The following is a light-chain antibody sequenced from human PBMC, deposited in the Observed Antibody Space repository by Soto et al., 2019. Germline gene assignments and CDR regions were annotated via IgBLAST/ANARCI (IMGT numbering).Light chain of an antibody. CDR3: QQYGSSPRT. J-gene: IGKJ1*01. Sequence: DIVLTQSPGTLSLSPEERGTLSCRDSQSVSSSYLAWYQQKPGQAPRLLIYGASSRATGIPDRFSGSGSGTDFTLTISRLEPEDFAVYYCQQYGSSPRTFGQGTKVEIK. CDR1: QSVSSSY. CDR2: GAS. V-gene: IGKV3-20*01.